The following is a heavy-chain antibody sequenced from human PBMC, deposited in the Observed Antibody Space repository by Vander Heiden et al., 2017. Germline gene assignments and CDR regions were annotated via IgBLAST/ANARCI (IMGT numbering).Heavy chain of an antibody. D-gene: IGHD6-19*01. J-gene: IGHJ4*02. CDR3: ARATGWYPDY. Sequence: EVQLVASGGGLVQPGGSLRLSCAASGFPFGNYWMTWVRQAPGKGLDWVANIKQDGSEINYVDSVKGRFTISRDNAKRTLYLQMNSLSGDDTAVYFCARATGWYPDYWGQGTLVTVSS. CDR2: IKQDGSEI. CDR1: GFPFGNYW. V-gene: IGHV3-7*04.